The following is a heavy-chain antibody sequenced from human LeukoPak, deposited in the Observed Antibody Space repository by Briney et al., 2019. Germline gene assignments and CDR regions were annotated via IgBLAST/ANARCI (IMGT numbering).Heavy chain of an antibody. V-gene: IGHV4-39*07. CDR1: GGSISSYY. Sequence: SETLSLTCTVSGGSISSYYWSWIRQPPGKGLEWIGSIYYSGSTYYNPSLKSRVTISVDTSKNQFSLKLSSVTAADTAVYYCARDGTGYQYWHPGSGFYYFDYWGQGTLVTVSS. CDR2: IYYSGST. D-gene: IGHD3-9*01. CDR3: ARDGTGYQYWHPGSGFYYFDY. J-gene: IGHJ4*02.